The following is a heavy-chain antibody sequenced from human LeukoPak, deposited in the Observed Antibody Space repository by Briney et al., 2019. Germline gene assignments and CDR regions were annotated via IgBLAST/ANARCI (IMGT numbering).Heavy chain of an antibody. Sequence: GGSLRLSCAASGCIFSSYEMNWVRQAPGKGLEWVSYISSSVSTIFYAGSVKGRFTISRDNAKNSLYLQMNSLRVEDTAVYYCAREAYSSGWSIWDCWGQGTLVTVSS. CDR2: ISSSVSTI. D-gene: IGHD6-19*01. V-gene: IGHV3-48*03. CDR3: AREAYSSGWSIWDC. CDR1: GCIFSSYE. J-gene: IGHJ4*02.